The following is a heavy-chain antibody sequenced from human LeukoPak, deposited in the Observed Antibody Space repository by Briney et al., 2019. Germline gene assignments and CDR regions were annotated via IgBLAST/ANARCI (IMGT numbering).Heavy chain of an antibody. CDR3: ARDGRSGNFDK. CDR2: IRSDGSIT. D-gene: IGHD1-26*01. Sequence: PGGSLRLSCAASGFTFSGYWMHWVRQAPGKGLAWVSVIRSDGSITTYADSAKSRFTISRDTAKNTLYLQMNSLRAEDTAVYYCARDGRSGNFDKWGQGTLVSVSS. J-gene: IGHJ4*02. CDR1: GFTFSGYW. V-gene: IGHV3-74*01.